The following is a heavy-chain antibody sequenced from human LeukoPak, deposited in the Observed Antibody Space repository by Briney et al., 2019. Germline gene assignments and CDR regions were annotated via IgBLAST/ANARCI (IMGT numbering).Heavy chain of an antibody. V-gene: IGHV3-48*03. CDR2: ISRSGSTR. CDR1: EFSFSTYA. CDR3: ARVATMVRVPLDALDI. Sequence: PGGSLRLSCAASEFSFSTYAMTWVRQAPGKGLEWVSYISRSGSTRYYADSVKGRFTISRDNAKNSLYLQMNSLRAEDTAVYYCARVATMVRVPLDALDIWGQGTMVSVSS. D-gene: IGHD3-10*01. J-gene: IGHJ3*02.